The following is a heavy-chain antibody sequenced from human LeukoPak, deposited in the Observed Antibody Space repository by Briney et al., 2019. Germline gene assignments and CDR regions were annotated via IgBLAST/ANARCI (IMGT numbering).Heavy chain of an antibody. J-gene: IGHJ1*01. V-gene: IGHV4-39*07. D-gene: IGHD3-22*01. CDR3: ASPRGDDSGGYYTWYFHH. CDR2: GST. CDR1: GGSISRGGYY. Sequence: SQTLSLTCTVSGGSISRGGYYWGWIRQPPGKGLEWIGSGSTYYNPSLKSRVTISVGTSKNQFSLKLSSVTAADTAVYFCASPRGDDSGGYYTWYFHHWGQGILVTVSS.